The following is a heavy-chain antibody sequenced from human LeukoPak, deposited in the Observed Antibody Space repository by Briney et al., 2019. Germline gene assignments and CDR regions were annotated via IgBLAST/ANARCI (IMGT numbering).Heavy chain of an antibody. CDR2: ISYDGSNK. V-gene: IGHV3-30*03. J-gene: IGHJ4*02. D-gene: IGHD2-15*01. Sequence: GGSLRLSCAASGFTFSSYGMHWVRQAPGKGLEWVAVISYDGSNKYYADSVKGRFTISRDNSKNTLYLQMNSLRAEDTAVYYCATLAATPDYWGQGTLVTVSS. CDR3: ATLAATPDY. CDR1: GFTFSSYG.